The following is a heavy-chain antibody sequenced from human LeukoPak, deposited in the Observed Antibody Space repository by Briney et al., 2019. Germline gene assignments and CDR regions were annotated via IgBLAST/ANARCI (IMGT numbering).Heavy chain of an antibody. Sequence: GGSLRLSCAASGFTVSSNYMSWVRQAPGKGLEWVSVIYSGGSTYYADSVKGRFTISRDNSKNTLYLQMNSLRAEDTAVYYCARGRDYDSMTYWGDYYMDVWGKGTTVTVSS. CDR1: GFTVSSNY. V-gene: IGHV3-66*01. CDR2: IYSGGST. D-gene: IGHD3-9*01. CDR3: ARGRDYDSMTYWGDYYMDV. J-gene: IGHJ6*03.